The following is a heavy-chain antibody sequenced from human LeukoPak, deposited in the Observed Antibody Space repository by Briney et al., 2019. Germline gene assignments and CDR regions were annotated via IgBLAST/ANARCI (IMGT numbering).Heavy chain of an antibody. CDR2: IIPIFGTA. CDR1: GGTFSSYA. Sequence: ASVKVSCKASGGTFSSYAISWVRQAPGQGLEWMGGIIPIFGTANYAQKFQGRVTITTDESTSTAYMELSSLRSADTAVYYCARAPGYCSGGSCYYYGMDVWGQGTTVTVSS. V-gene: IGHV1-69*05. CDR3: ARAPGYCSGGSCYYYGMDV. J-gene: IGHJ6*02. D-gene: IGHD2-15*01.